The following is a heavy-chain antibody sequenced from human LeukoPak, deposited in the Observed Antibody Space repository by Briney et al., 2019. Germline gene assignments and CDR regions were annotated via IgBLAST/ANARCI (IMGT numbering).Heavy chain of an antibody. CDR1: GFTFSSYA. CDR2: ISYDGSNK. D-gene: IGHD3-22*01. CDR3: ASSSGPTHYYYYGMDV. J-gene: IGHJ6*02. Sequence: GGSLRLSCAASGFTFSSYAMHWVRQAPGKGLEWVAVISYDGSNKYYADSVKGRFTISRDNSKNTLSLQMNSLRAEDTAVYYCASSSGPTHYYYYGMDVWGQGTTVTVSS. V-gene: IGHV3-30-3*01.